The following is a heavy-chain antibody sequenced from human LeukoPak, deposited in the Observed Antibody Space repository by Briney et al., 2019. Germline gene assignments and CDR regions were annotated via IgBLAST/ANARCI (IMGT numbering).Heavy chain of an antibody. V-gene: IGHV1-69-2*01. CDR3: ATDGTSNDYMDV. J-gene: IGHJ6*03. Sequence: ASVKISCKVSGYTLTDYYMHWVQQAPGKGLEWMGLVDPEDGETIYAEKFQGRVTITADTSTDTAYMELSSLRSEDTAVYYCATDGTSNDYMDVWGKGTTVTVSS. CDR1: GYTLTDYY. CDR2: VDPEDGET. D-gene: IGHD2-2*01.